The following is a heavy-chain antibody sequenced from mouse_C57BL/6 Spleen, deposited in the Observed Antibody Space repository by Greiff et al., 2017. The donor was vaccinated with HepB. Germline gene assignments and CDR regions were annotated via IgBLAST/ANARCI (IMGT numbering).Heavy chain of an antibody. V-gene: IGHV1-4*01. J-gene: IGHJ3*01. CDR1: GYTFTSYT. Sequence: QVQLQQSGAELARPGASVKMSCKASGYTFTSYTMHWVKQRPGQGLEWIGYINPSSGYTKYNQKFKDKATLTADKSSSTAYMQLSSLTSEDSAVYYSARGTAQATWAWFAYWGQGTLVTVSA. D-gene: IGHD3-2*02. CDR3: ARGTAQATWAWFAY. CDR2: INPSSGYT.